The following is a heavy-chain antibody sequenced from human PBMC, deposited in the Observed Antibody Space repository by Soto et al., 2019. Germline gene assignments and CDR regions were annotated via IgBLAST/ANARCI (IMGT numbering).Heavy chain of an antibody. CDR3: ARRGAVAGTFDY. D-gene: IGHD6-19*01. CDR1: GGSISSYY. J-gene: IGHJ4*02. V-gene: IGHV4-59*08. Sequence: QVQLQESGPGLVKPSETLSLTCTVSGGSISSYYWSWIRQPPGKGLEWIGYIYYSGSTNYNPSLKSRVTIAVDTAQNQFALRRSSVTAADTAVYSCARRGAVAGTFDYWGQGTLVTVSS. CDR2: IYYSGST.